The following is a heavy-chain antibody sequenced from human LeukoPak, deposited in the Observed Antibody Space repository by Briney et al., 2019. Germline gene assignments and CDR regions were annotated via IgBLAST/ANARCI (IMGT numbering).Heavy chain of an antibody. CDR2: IYPGDSDT. Sequence: GESLQISCKGSGYSFTSYWICWVRQMPGKGLEWMGIIYPGDSDTRYSPSFQGQVTISADKSISTAYLQWSSLKASDTAMYYCARHAHFAGATWLDYWGQGTLVTVSS. V-gene: IGHV5-51*01. CDR3: ARHAHFAGATWLDY. CDR1: GYSFTSYW. J-gene: IGHJ4*02. D-gene: IGHD1-26*01.